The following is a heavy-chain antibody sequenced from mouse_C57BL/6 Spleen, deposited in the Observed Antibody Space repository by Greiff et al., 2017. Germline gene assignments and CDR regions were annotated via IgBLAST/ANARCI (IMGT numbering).Heavy chain of an antibody. Sequence: VQLQQSGAELARPGASVKLSCKASGYTFTSYGISWVKQRTGQGLEWIGAIYPRSGNTYYNEKFKGKATLTADKSSSTAYMELRSLASEDSAVYFCARAWDYAMDYWGQGTSVTVSS. CDR2: IYPRSGNT. V-gene: IGHV1-81*01. D-gene: IGHD4-1*01. CDR1: GYTFTSYG. J-gene: IGHJ4*01. CDR3: ARAWDYAMDY.